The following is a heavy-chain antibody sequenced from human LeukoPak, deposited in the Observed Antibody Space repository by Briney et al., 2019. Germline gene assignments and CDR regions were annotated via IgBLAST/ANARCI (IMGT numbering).Heavy chain of an antibody. CDR1: GYTFTSYY. CDR2: INPNSGGT. D-gene: IGHD5-12*01. V-gene: IGHV1-2*02. J-gene: IGHJ4*02. CDR3: ARRGYTSYDHHFDF. Sequence: GASVKVSCKASGYTFTSYYMHWVRQAPGQGLEWMGWINPNSGGTNYAQKFQGRVTMTRDTSISTAYMELSSLTSADTAVYYCARRGYTSYDHHFDFWGQGTLVPVSS.